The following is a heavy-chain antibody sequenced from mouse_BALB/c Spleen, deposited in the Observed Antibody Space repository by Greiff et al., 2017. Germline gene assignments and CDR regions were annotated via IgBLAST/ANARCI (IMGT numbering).Heavy chain of an antibody. D-gene: IGHD2-3*01. CDR1: GYSITSGYS. V-gene: IGHV3-1*02. CDR3: ARADGYYDPFAY. J-gene: IGHJ3*01. CDR2: IHYSGST. Sequence: DVMLVESGPDLVKPSQSLSLTCTVTGYSITSGYSWHCIRQFPGNKLEWMGYIHYSGSTNYNPSLKSRISITRDTSKNQFFLQLNSVTTEDTATYYCARADGYYDPFAYWGQGTLVTVSA.